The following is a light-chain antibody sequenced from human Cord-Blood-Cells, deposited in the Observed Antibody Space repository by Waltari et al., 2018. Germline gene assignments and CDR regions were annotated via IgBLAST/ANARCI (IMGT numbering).Light chain of an antibody. CDR1: QSVSSY. Sequence: EIVLTQSPATLSLSPGERATLSCRASQSVSSYLAWYQQKPGQAPRLLIYDASNRATGIPARFSGSGSGTDFTLTISSLEPEDFAVYYCQQRSNWPPLTFGGGTKGGIK. CDR2: DAS. J-gene: IGKJ4*01. CDR3: QQRSNWPPLT. V-gene: IGKV3-11*01.